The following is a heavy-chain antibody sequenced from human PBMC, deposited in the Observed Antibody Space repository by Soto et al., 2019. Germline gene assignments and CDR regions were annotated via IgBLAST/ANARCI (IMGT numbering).Heavy chain of an antibody. Sequence: SETLSLTCTVSGGSISSSSYYWGWIRQPPGKGLEWIGSIYYSGSTYYNPSLKSRVTISVDTSKNQFSLKLSSVTAADTAVYYCAREKSSGWYFRDYYYYYGMDVWGQGXTVTVYS. CDR1: GGSISSSSYY. D-gene: IGHD6-19*01. CDR3: AREKSSGWYFRDYYYYYGMDV. CDR2: IYYSGST. V-gene: IGHV4-39*02. J-gene: IGHJ6*02.